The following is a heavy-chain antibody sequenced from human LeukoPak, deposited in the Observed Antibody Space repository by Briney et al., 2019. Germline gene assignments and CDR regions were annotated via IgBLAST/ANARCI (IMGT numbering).Heavy chain of an antibody. CDR1: GYTFTGYY. CDR3: ARVLGYSSKGDY. CDR2: INPNSGGT. V-gene: IGHV1-2*02. Sequence: ASVKVSCKASGYTFTGYYMHWVRQAPGQGLEWMGWINPNSGGTNYAQKFQGRVTMTRDTSISTAYMELSRLRSDDTAVYYCARVLGYSSKGDYWGQGTLVTVSS. J-gene: IGHJ4*02. D-gene: IGHD6-13*01.